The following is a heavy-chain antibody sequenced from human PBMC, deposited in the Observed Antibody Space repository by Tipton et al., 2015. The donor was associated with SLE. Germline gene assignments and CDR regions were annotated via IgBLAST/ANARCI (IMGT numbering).Heavy chain of an antibody. V-gene: IGHV4-59*01. D-gene: IGHD6-13*01. Sequence: LRLSCTVSGGSISTYYWNWIRQSPGKGLEWIGYIFHSGGTNYNPSLKSRVTILLDTSKNQFSLRLTPVTAADTAVYYCTGVGSGPGTDYWGQGTLVTASS. CDR2: IFHSGGT. J-gene: IGHJ4*02. CDR1: GGSISTYY. CDR3: TGVGSGPGTDY.